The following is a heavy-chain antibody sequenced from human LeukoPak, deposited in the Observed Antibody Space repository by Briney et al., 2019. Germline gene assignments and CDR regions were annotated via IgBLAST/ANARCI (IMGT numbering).Heavy chain of an antibody. V-gene: IGHV1-2*02. CDR3: ARRGSSSFGYYYYYMDV. J-gene: IGHJ6*03. D-gene: IGHD6-6*01. Sequence: GASVKVSCKASGYTFTDYYMHWVRQAPGQGLEWMGWINPNSGGTNYAQKFQGRVTMTRDTSISTAYMELSRLRSDDTAVYYCARRGSSSFGYYYYYMDVWGKGTTVTVSS. CDR1: GYTFTDYY. CDR2: INPNSGGT.